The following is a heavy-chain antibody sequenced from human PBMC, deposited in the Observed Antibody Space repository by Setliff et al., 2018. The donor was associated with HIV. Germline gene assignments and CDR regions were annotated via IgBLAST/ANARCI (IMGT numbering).Heavy chain of an antibody. CDR2: IRYDGSKS. J-gene: IGHJ4*02. V-gene: IGHV3-30*02. Sequence: PGGSLRLSCAASGFTFSSYGMHWVRQAPGKGLESVAFIRYDGSKSFYADSVKGRFSVSRDSSKSTLYLQMNRLRPEDTAGYYCATDVSGYYDSSGPLRSPGIDYWGQGSMVTVSS. CDR3: ATDVSGYYDSSGPLRSPGIDY. CDR1: GFTFSSYG. D-gene: IGHD3-22*01.